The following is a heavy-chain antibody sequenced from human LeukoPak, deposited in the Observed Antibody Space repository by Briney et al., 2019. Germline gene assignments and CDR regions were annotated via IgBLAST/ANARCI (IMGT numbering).Heavy chain of an antibody. Sequence: QPGGSLRLSCEASGFPFNSYAMNWVRQAPGKGLEWLSMISGSGDNTYYADSVKGRFTISRDNSKNTLYLQMSSLGAGDTAIYYCAKTIHSDFWRGYYSYFDYWGRGTLVTVSS. CDR2: ISGSGDNT. J-gene: IGHJ4*02. CDR3: AKTIHSDFWRGYYSYFDY. CDR1: GFPFNSYA. D-gene: IGHD3-3*01. V-gene: IGHV3-23*01.